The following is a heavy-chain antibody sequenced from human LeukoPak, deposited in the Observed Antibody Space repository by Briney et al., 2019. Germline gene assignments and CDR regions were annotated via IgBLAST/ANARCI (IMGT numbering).Heavy chain of an antibody. Sequence: ASVKVSCKASGYTFTSYDINWVRQATGQGLEWMGIINPSGGSTSYAQKFQGRVTMTRDTSTSTVYMELSSLRSEDTAVYYCARGSLAGLVGGVDYWGQGTLVTVSS. D-gene: IGHD6-6*01. CDR1: GYTFTSYD. CDR3: ARGSLAGLVGGVDY. CDR2: INPSGGST. V-gene: IGHV1-46*01. J-gene: IGHJ4*02.